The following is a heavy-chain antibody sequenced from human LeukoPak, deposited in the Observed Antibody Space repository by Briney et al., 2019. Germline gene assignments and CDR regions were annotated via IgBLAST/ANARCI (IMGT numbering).Heavy chain of an antibody. Sequence: GESLKISCQGSGYNFTTKWIGWVRQMPGKGLEWMGIIYPGDSKTIYSPSFQGQVFISADRSIRTAYLQRRSLKASDTAMYYCARHESVFSMDVWGQGTTVTVSS. CDR2: IYPGDSKT. V-gene: IGHV5-51*01. CDR1: GYNFTTKW. J-gene: IGHJ6*02. CDR3: ARHESVFSMDV.